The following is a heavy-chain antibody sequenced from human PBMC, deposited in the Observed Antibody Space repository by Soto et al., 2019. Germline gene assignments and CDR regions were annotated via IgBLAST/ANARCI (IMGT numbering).Heavy chain of an antibody. CDR1: GRSISSKY. Sequence: SETLSLSCTVSGRSISSKYWTWVRQPPGEGLEWIGYVYNSGSTNYNRSLKSRVTISDDTSKSQFSLKVNSMTAADTAVYYCARYRSEAGAGYALDNWGQGILVTVSS. D-gene: IGHD6-13*01. J-gene: IGHJ4*02. CDR3: ARYRSEAGAGYALDN. V-gene: IGHV4-59*01. CDR2: VYNSGST.